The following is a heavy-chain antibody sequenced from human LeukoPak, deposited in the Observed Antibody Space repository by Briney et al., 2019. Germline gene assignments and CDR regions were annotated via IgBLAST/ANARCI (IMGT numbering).Heavy chain of an antibody. CDR3: VSTGSQLGY. D-gene: IGHD2-2*01. CDR2: IKQDGSQK. Sequence: PGGSLRLSCAASGFSFSSYWMTWVRQAPGKGLEWVANIKQDGSQKYYVDSVKGRFTISRDNAKNSLYLQMNSLRAEDTAVYYCVSTGSQLGYWGQGTLVTVSS. CDR1: GFSFSSYW. V-gene: IGHV3-7*01. J-gene: IGHJ4*02.